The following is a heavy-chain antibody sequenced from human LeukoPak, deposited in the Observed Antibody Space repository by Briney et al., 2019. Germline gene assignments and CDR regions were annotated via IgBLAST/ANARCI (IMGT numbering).Heavy chain of an antibody. CDR3: AMTDRYAGRPFDY. V-gene: IGHV1-24*01. Sequence: ASVKVSCKVSGYSLLEVAMHWVRQAPGKGLGWVGSFDPEDGEDGETHYAQKLQGRVTMTEDASTDTAYMELKSLRSEDTAVYYCAMTDRYAGRPFDYWGQGTLVTVSS. CDR1: GYSLLEVA. CDR2: FDPEDGEDGET. D-gene: IGHD5-12*01. J-gene: IGHJ4*02.